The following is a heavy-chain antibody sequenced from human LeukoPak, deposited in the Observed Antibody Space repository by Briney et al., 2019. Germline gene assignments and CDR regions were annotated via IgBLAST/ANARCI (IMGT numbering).Heavy chain of an antibody. V-gene: IGHV4-59*01. D-gene: IGHD3-10*01. Sequence: PETPSLTCVLFGGSFGCSYWSWIRQPPGKGLEWIGYIYYSGSTNYNPSLKSRVTISVDTSKNQFSLKLSSVTAADTAVYYCARDVYLGITMDWGQGTLV. CDR2: IYYSGST. CDR3: ARDVYLGITMD. J-gene: IGHJ4*02. CDR1: GGSFGCSY.